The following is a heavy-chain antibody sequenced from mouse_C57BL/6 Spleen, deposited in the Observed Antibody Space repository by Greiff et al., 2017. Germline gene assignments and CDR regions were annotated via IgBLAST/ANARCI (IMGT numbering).Heavy chain of an antibody. D-gene: IGHD3-2*02. CDR2: IDPETGGT. CDR3: TRSGSSGYGAY. J-gene: IGHJ3*01. V-gene: IGHV1-15*01. Sequence: QVQLQQSGAELVRPGASVTLSCKASGYTFTDYEMHWVQQTPVHGLEWIGAIDPETGGTAYNQKFKGKAILTADKSSSTAYMELRSLTSEDSAVYYCTRSGSSGYGAYWGQGTLVTVSA. CDR1: GYTFTDYE.